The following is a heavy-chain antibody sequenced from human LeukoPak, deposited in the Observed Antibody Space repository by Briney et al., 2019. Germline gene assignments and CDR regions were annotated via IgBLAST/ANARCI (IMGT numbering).Heavy chain of an antibody. CDR1: GGSISSSSYY. J-gene: IGHJ4*02. V-gene: IGHV4-39*01. Sequence: SETLSFTCTVSGGSISSSSYYWGWVRQPPGKGREWIGSIYYSGSTYYNTSRKSGVTISVHTSKIQFSLKLSSVTAADTSVYYCARASGSYYYWGQGTLVTVSS. D-gene: IGHD1-26*01. CDR2: IYYSGST. CDR3: ARASGSYYY.